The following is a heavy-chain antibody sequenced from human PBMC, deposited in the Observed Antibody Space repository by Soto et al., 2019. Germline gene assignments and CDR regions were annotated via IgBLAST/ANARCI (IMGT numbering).Heavy chain of an antibody. D-gene: IGHD6-19*01. Sequence: SVKVSCKASVGTFSSYAISWVRQAPGQGLEWMGGIIPIFGTANYAQKFQGRVTITADKSTSTAYMELSSLRSEDTAVYYCARAAVAGTGWSWFDPWGQGTLVTVSS. CDR1: VGTFSSYA. CDR3: ARAAVAGTGWSWFDP. J-gene: IGHJ5*02. V-gene: IGHV1-69*06. CDR2: IIPIFGTA.